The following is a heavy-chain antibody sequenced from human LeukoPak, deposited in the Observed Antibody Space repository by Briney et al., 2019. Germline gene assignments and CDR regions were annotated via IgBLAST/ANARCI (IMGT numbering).Heavy chain of an antibody. Sequence: VASVKVSCKGSGGTFSTYAFSWVRQAPGQGLEWMGGIIPIFRAANYAQNFQGRATLTADESTSTAYMELSSLRSDDTAVYYCARGPGYLGLQSYFDYWGQGTLVTVSS. V-gene: IGHV1-69*01. J-gene: IGHJ4*02. D-gene: IGHD5-18*01. CDR2: IIPIFRAA. CDR1: GGTFSTYA. CDR3: ARGPGYLGLQSYFDY.